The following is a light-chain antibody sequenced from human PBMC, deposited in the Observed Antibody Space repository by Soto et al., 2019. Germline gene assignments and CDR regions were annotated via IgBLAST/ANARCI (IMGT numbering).Light chain of an antibody. Sequence: QLVLTQSPSASASLGASIKLTCTLTSGHSNYDIAWHQQQPEKGPRYLMKLNSDGSHSKGDGIPDRFSGSSSGAERYLTISSLQSEDEADYYCQTWGTGIVVFGGGTKVTVL. J-gene: IGLJ2*01. CDR1: SGHSNYD. CDR2: LNSDGSH. CDR3: QTWGTGIVV. V-gene: IGLV4-69*02.